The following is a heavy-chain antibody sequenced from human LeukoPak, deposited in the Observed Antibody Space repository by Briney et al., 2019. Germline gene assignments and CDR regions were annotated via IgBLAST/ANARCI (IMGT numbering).Heavy chain of an antibody. Sequence: GGSLRLSCAASGFTFSSYGMHWVRQAPGEGLEWVAVIWYDGSNKYYADSVKGRFTISRDNSKNTLYLQMNSLRAEDTAVYYCARDRKGYGSGSYHLFDYWGQGTLVTVSS. J-gene: IGHJ4*02. CDR3: ARDRKGYGSGSYHLFDY. CDR2: IWYDGSNK. D-gene: IGHD3-10*01. CDR1: GFTFSSYG. V-gene: IGHV3-33*01.